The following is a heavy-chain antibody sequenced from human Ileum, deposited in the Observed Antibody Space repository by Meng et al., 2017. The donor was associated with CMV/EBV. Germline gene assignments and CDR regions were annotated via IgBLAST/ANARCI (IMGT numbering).Heavy chain of an antibody. CDR3: ANRRDCSGGTCQFDY. V-gene: IGHV3-21*01. Sequence: GESLKISCTGSGFAFNSYNMNWVRQTPGKGLEWVSCISASSTYTYYGESVKGRFTISRDNAQNSLYLQMNTLRAEDTAVYYCANRRDCSGGTCQFDYWGQGTLVTVSS. CDR2: ISASSTYT. D-gene: IGHD2-15*01. J-gene: IGHJ4*02. CDR1: GFAFNSYN.